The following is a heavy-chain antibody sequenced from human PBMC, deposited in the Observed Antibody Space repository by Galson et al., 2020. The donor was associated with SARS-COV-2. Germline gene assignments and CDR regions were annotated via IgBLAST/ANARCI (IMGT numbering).Heavy chain of an antibody. CDR3: VRHTSTSNIYSHYYGMDV. D-gene: IGHD2-2*01. CDR1: EFDFGIYS. CDR2: ITSTGTYT. Sequence: GGSLRLSCAASEFDFGIYSMNWVRQAPGKGPEWVASITSTGTYTEYLDSVRGRFTISRDNAKNLLSLQMSNLRAEDTAVYYCVRHTSTSNIYSHYYGMDVWGQGTTVTVSS. V-gene: IGHV3-21*01. J-gene: IGHJ6*02.